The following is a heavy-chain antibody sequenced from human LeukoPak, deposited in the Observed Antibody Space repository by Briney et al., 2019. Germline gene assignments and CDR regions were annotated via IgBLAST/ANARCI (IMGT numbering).Heavy chain of an antibody. Sequence: GGSLRLSCAASGFTFSSYGMHWVRQAPGKGLEWVAVIWYDGSNKYYADSVKGRFTISRDNSKNTLYLQMNSLRAEDTAVYYCARAWRWLQDDDAFDIWGQGTMVTVSS. CDR2: IWYDGSNK. CDR3: ARAWRWLQDDDAFDI. D-gene: IGHD5-24*01. J-gene: IGHJ3*02. CDR1: GFTFSSYG. V-gene: IGHV3-33*01.